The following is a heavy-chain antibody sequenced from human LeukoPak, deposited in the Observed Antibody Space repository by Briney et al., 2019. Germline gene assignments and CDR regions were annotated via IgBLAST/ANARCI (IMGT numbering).Heavy chain of an antibody. Sequence: GASVKVSCKASGGTFSSYAISWVRQAPGQGLEWMGGIIPIFGTANYAQKFQGRVTITADESTSTAYMELSSLRSEDTAVYYCARDQVGVVITDNPFDYWGQGTLVTVSS. CDR3: ARDQVGVVITDNPFDY. CDR2: IIPIFGTA. V-gene: IGHV1-69*13. D-gene: IGHD3-3*01. CDR1: GGTFSSYA. J-gene: IGHJ4*02.